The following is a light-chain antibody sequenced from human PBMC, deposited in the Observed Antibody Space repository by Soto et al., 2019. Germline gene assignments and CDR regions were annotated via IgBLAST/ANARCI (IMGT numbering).Light chain of an antibody. CDR1: QSVSSSY. CDR3: QHRTTPFT. Sequence: EIVLTQSPGTLSLSPGERATLSCRASQSVSSSYLAWYQQKPGQAPRLLIYGASSRATGIPDRFSGSGSGTDFTLTISSPEPEDFAVYYCQHRTTPFTFGGGTKVQIK. V-gene: IGKV3D-20*02. CDR2: GAS. J-gene: IGKJ4*01.